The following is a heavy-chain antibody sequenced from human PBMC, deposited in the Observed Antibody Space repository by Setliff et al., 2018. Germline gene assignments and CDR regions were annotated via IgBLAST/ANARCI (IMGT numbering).Heavy chain of an antibody. J-gene: IGHJ4*02. Sequence: PGGSLRLSCAAPGPTFSRYSMNWVRQAPGKGLEWISYISSSNSGMYYADSVKGRFTISRDSAKNSVYLQMDNLRVDDTAVYYCAGDPPNSGWSFDYWGQGTLVTVSS. CDR3: AGDPPNSGWSFDY. D-gene: IGHD6-19*01. CDR1: GPTFSRYS. V-gene: IGHV3-48*01. CDR2: ISSSNSGM.